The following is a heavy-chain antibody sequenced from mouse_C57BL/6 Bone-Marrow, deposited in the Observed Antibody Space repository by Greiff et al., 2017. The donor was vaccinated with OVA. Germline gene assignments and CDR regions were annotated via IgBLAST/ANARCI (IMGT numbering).Heavy chain of an antibody. D-gene: IGHD2-4*01. Sequence: VAPSQSLSITCPVSGFSLTSYAISWVRQPPGKGLEWLGVIWTGGGTNYNSALKSRLSISKDNSKSQVFLKMNSLQTDDTARYYCARLYDYDGVFAYWGQGTLVTVSA. J-gene: IGHJ3*01. V-gene: IGHV2-9-1*01. CDR1: GFSLTSYA. CDR3: ARLYDYDGVFAY. CDR2: IWTGGGT.